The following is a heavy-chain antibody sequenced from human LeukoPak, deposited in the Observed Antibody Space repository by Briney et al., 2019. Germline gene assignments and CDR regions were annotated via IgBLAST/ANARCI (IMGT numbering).Heavy chain of an antibody. D-gene: IGHD5-18*01. CDR3: AREVGTERWFDP. V-gene: IGHV4-39*02. Sequence: SETLSLTCTVSGGSISSSSYYWGWIRQPPGKGLEWIGSIYYSGSTYYNPSLKSRVTISVDTSKNQFSLKLSSVTAADTAVYHCAREVGTERWFDPWGQGTRVTVSS. J-gene: IGHJ5*02. CDR1: GGSISSSSYY. CDR2: IYYSGST.